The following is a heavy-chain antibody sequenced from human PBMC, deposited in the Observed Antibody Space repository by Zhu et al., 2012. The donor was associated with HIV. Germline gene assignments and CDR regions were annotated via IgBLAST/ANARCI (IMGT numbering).Heavy chain of an antibody. J-gene: IGHJ6*02. Sequence: EVQLVESGGVVVQPGGSLRLSCAASGFTFDDYTMHWVRQAPGKGLEWVSLISWDGGSTYYADSVKGRFTISRDNSKNSLYLQMNSLRTEDTALYYCAKESRIGWNDLGGMDVWGQGTTVTVSS. D-gene: IGHD1-1*01. CDR2: ISWDGGST. CDR3: AKESRIGWNDLGGMDV. V-gene: IGHV3-43*01. CDR1: GFTFDDYT.